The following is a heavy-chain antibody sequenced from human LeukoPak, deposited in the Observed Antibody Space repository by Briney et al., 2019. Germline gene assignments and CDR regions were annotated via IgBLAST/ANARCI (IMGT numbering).Heavy chain of an antibody. J-gene: IGHJ4*02. V-gene: IGHV4-4*02. CDR1: GGSISSSNW. CDR3: ARIRAWASSGYYFDY. CDR2: INHSGST. Sequence: SGTLSLTCAVSGGSISSSNWWSWVRQPPGKGLEWIGEINHSGSTNYNPSLKSRVTISVDTSKNQFSLKLSSVTAADTAVYYCARIRAWASSGYYFDYWGQGTLVTVSS. D-gene: IGHD3-22*01.